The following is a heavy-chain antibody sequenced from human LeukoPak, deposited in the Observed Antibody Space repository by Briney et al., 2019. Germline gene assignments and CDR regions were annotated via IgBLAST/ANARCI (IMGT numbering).Heavy chain of an antibody. D-gene: IGHD3-3*01. CDR1: RYSFTSYF. CDR3: ARTLTVFGPFDY. J-gene: IGHJ4*02. CDR2: INPSDGST. V-gene: IGHV1-46*01. Sequence: ASVKVSCKASRYSFTSYFIHWVRQAPGQGLEWMGIINPSDGSTTYAQMFQGTVTMVRDTSTSTVYMELSSLRSEDTAVYYCARTLTVFGPFDYWGQGTLVTVSS.